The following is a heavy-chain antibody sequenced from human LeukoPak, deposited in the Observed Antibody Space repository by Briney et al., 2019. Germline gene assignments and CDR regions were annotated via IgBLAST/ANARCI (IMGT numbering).Heavy chain of an antibody. CDR1: GFTFSSYS. J-gene: IGHJ6*02. Sequence: GGSLRLSCAASGFTFSSYSMNWVRQAPGKGLEWVSYISSSSSTIYYADSVKGRFTISRDSAKNSVYLQMNSLRAEDTAVYYCARTLRPGSYYGYYYGMDVWGQGTTVTVSS. CDR2: ISSSSSTI. D-gene: IGHD1-26*01. CDR3: ARTLRPGSYYGYYYGMDV. V-gene: IGHV3-48*04.